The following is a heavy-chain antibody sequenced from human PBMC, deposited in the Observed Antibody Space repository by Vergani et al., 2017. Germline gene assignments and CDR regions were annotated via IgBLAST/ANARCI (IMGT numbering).Heavy chain of an antibody. CDR3: ARHAQPVALAGAIQDSNWLDP. J-gene: IGHJ5*02. CDR2: IIYRGRT. D-gene: IGHD6-19*01. Sequence: QVQLQDSAPGLVKPSETLSLTCTVSRFSITSGYNWGWIRQPPGRGLEWFGGIIYRGRTCSSPPLKSRVTLSFETSKNQFSLQLRSVTAADTGVYYCARHAQPVALAGAIQDSNWLDPWGPGTLVTVSS. V-gene: IGHV4-38-2*02. CDR1: RFSITSGYN.